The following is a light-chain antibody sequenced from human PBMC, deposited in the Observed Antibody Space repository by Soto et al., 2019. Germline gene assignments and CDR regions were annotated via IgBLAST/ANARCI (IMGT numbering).Light chain of an antibody. V-gene: IGKV3-15*01. Sequence: EIVMTQSPATLSVSPGERATLSCRASQSVSSNLAWYQQKPGQAPRLLIYGASTRATGIPVRFSGSGSGTEFTLTISSLQSEDFAVYYCQKYDNWTPPWTFGQGTKVEIK. CDR3: QKYDNWTPPWT. CDR1: QSVSSN. CDR2: GAS. J-gene: IGKJ1*01.